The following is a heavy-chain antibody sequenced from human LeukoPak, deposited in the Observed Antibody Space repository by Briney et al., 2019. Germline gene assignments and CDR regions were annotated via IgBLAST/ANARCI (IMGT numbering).Heavy chain of an antibody. CDR1: GGSISSYY. Sequence: PSETVSLTCTVSGGSISSYYWSWIRQPPGEGLEWIGYIYYSGSTNYNPSLKSRVTISVDTSKNQFSLKLSSVTAADTAVYYCAKSGDTPFGYYYYYMDVWGKGTTVTVSS. D-gene: IGHD2-21*01. CDR3: AKSGDTPFGYYYYYMDV. J-gene: IGHJ6*03. V-gene: IGHV4-59*01. CDR2: IYYSGST.